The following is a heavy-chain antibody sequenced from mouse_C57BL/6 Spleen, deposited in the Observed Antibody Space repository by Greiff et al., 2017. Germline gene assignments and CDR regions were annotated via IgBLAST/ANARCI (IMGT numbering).Heavy chain of an antibody. CDR1: GYTYTDYE. J-gene: IGHJ4*01. CDR3: TRMTAVVAPYAMEC. Sequence: QVQLQQSGAELVRPGASATLSCKASGYTYTDYELHWVKQTPVHGLEWIGAIDPETGGTAYNQTFKGKAILTADKSSSTAYMGLRILTSEDSAVYYCTRMTAVVAPYAMECWGQGPSVT. V-gene: IGHV1-15*01. CDR2: IDPETGGT. D-gene: IGHD1-1*01.